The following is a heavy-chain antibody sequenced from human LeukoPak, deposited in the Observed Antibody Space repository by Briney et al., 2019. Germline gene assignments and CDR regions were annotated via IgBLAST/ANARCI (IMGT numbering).Heavy chain of an antibody. CDR3: ARFPRGAKEFDY. V-gene: IGHV1-8*01. Sequence: ASVKVSCKASGYAFTNYDINWVRQATGQGLEWMGWMNPNSGNTGYAQKLQGRVTMTRNTSISTAYMELSSLRSEDTAVYYCARFPRGAKEFDYWGQGTLVTVSS. J-gene: IGHJ4*02. D-gene: IGHD1-26*01. CDR1: GYAFTNYD. CDR2: MNPNSGNT.